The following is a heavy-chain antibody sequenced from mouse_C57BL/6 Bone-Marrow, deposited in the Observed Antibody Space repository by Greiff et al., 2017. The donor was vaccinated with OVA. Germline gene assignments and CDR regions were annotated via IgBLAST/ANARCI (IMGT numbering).Heavy chain of an antibody. CDR3: ARAYYYGSSPFDD. V-gene: IGHV7-3*01. CDR2: IRNKANGYTT. D-gene: IGHD1-1*01. CDR1: GFTFTDYY. J-gene: IGHJ2*01. Sequence: EVKLMESGGGLVQPGGSLSLSCAASGFTFTDYYMSWVRQPPGKALEWLGFIRNKANGYTTEYSASVKGRFTISRDNSQSILYLQMNALRAEDSATYYCARAYYYGSSPFDDWGQGTTLTVSS.